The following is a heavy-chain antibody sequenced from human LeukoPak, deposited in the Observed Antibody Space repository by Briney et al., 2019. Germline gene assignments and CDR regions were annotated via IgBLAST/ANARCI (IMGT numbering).Heavy chain of an antibody. CDR1: GCSISSGSYC. CDR2: IYTTVST. CDR3: AKDSGSEYCSSTSCYKAVGAFDI. J-gene: IGHJ3*02. V-gene: IGHV4-61*02. D-gene: IGHD2-2*02. Sequence: PSQTLSLTCTVSGCSISSGSYCRSSVPHPPGNGLQWIERIYTTVSTNYNPSRKSRVTISVDTSKNQFSLKLSSVTAADTAVYYCAKDSGSEYCSSTSCYKAVGAFDIWGQGTMVTVSS.